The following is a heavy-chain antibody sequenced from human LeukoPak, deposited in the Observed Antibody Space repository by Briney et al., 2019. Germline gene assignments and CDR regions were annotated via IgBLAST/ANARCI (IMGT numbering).Heavy chain of an antibody. J-gene: IGHJ4*02. CDR1: GYSISSGYY. V-gene: IGHV4-38-2*02. D-gene: IGHD2-21*01. Sequence: SETLSLTCTVSGYSISSGYYWGWIRQPPGKGLEWIGSIYHSGSTYYNPFLKSRVTISVDTSKNQFSLKLSSVTAADTAVYYCARRVGVALDYWGQGTLVTVSS. CDR2: IYHSGST. CDR3: ARRVGVALDY.